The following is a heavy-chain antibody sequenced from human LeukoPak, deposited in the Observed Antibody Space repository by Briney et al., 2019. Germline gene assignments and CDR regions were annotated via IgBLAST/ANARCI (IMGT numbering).Heavy chain of an antibody. CDR2: IHTSGST. CDR3: ARGSGWYPAY. D-gene: IGHD6-19*01. J-gene: IGHJ4*02. V-gene: IGHV4-4*07. Sequence: SETLSLTCTVSGGSISSYYWSWIRQPAGKGLEWIGRIHTSGSTNYNSSLKSRVTMSIDTSKNQFSLKLNSVTAADTAVYYCARGSGWYPAYWGQGTLVTVSS. CDR1: GGSISSYY.